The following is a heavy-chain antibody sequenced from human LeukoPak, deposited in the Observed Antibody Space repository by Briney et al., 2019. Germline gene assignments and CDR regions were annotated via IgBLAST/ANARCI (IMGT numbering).Heavy chain of an antibody. D-gene: IGHD3-10*01. Sequence: PGESLKISCKGSGYRFTSYWIGWVRQMPGKGLEWMGIIYPDDSDTRYSPSFQGQVTISADKSISTAFLQWSSLKASDTAIYYCARSQWFGDSTYGMDVWGQGTTVTVSS. CDR1: GYRFTSYW. V-gene: IGHV5-51*01. CDR3: ARSQWFGDSTYGMDV. CDR2: IYPDDSDT. J-gene: IGHJ6*02.